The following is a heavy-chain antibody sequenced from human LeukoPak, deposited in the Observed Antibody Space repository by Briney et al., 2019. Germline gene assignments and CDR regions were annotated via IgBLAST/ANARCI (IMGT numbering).Heavy chain of an antibody. CDR3: AGHRRLFPRRGSEYGSRNEY. CDR2: INHSGST. V-gene: IGHV4-34*01. CDR1: GGSFSGYY. J-gene: IGHJ4*02. D-gene: IGHD6-6*01. Sequence: SETLSLTCAVSGGSFSGYYWSWIRQPPGQGLGWSGEINHSGSTTYNPSLTSRVTISVDTSKKQFSLTLSSVPAAATALYCFAGHRRLFPRRGSEYGSRNEYWGQGTLVTVSS.